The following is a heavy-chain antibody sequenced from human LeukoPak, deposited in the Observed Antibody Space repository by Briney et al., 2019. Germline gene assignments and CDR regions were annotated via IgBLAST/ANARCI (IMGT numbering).Heavy chain of an antibody. CDR1: GGTFSSYA. J-gene: IGHJ5*02. Sequence: GASVKVSCKASGGTFSSYAISWVRQAPGQGLEWMGGIIPIFGTANYAQKFQGRVTITTDESTSTAYMELSSLRSEDTAVYYCARVPVGENWFDPWGQGTLVTVSS. V-gene: IGHV1-69*05. D-gene: IGHD3-16*01. CDR3: ARVPVGENWFDP. CDR2: IIPIFGTA.